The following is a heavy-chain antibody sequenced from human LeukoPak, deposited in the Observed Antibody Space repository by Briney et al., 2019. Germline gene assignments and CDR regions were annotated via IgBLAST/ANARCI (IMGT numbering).Heavy chain of an antibody. V-gene: IGHV1-18*01. J-gene: IGHJ6*02. CDR1: GYTFTSYG. CDR3: ARNVLLWFGELLGYYYGMDV. D-gene: IGHD3-10*01. Sequence: GASEKVSCKASGYTFTSYGISCVRQAPGQSLEWMGWISAYNGNTNYAQKLQGRVTMTTDTSTSTAYMELRSLRSDDTAVYYCARNVLLWFGELLGYYYGMDVWGQGTTVTVSS. CDR2: ISAYNGNT.